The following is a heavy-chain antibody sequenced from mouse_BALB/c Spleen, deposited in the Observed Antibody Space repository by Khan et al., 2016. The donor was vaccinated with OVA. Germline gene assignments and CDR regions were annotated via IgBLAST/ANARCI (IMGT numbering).Heavy chain of an antibody. D-gene: IGHD2-1*01. Sequence: QVQLQQSGAELVKPGASVKLSCKASGYTFTSYYIYWVKQRPGQGLEWIGEINPSDGATNFNEKFKSKATLTVDQSSNTAYMQLSSLTSEDSAVYYCTRSGYGTFAYWGQGTLVTVSA. CDR2: INPSDGAT. CDR3: TRSGYGTFAY. V-gene: IGHV1S81*02. CDR1: GYTFTSYY. J-gene: IGHJ3*01.